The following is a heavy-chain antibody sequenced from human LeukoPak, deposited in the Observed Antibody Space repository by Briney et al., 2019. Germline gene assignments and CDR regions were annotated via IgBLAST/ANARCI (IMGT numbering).Heavy chain of an antibody. D-gene: IGHD5-18*01. CDR1: GDSINSPCY. Sequence: PSQTLSLTCTVSGDSINSPCYWSWLRQYPGKGLEWIGYIHYSGSAHYNPSLKSRLTMSVDTSNHQFSLRLTSVTDADTAVYYCAREWIQLWPTRGRVWYFDLWGRGTLVTVSS. V-gene: IGHV4-31*03. J-gene: IGHJ2*01. CDR3: AREWIQLWPTRGRVWYFDL. CDR2: IHYSGSA.